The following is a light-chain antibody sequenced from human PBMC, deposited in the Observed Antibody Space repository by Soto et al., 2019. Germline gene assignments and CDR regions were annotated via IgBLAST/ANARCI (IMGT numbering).Light chain of an antibody. V-gene: IGKV1-5*03. CDR3: QHYNSYSEE. CDR1: QTISSW. J-gene: IGKJ1*01. Sequence: DIQMTHSPSTLSGSVGDRVTITCRASQTISSWLAWYQQKPGKAPKLLIYKASTLKSGVPLRFSGSGSGTEFTLTISSLQPDDFATYYCQHYNSYSEEFGQGTKVDI. CDR2: KAS.